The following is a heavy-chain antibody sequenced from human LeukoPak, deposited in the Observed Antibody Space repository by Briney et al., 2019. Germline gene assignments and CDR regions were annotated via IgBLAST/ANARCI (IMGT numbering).Heavy chain of an antibody. V-gene: IGHV3-48*01. CDR3: AKDPSSGWYFDY. CDR1: GFPFSSYS. J-gene: IGHJ4*02. Sequence: PGGSLRLSCVGSGFPFSSYSMNWVRQAPGKGLEWVSFIRYSGTTVYYADSLKGRFTISRDNSKNTLYLQMNSLRAEDTAVYYCAKDPSSGWYFDYWGQGTLVTVSS. D-gene: IGHD6-19*01. CDR2: IRYSGTTV.